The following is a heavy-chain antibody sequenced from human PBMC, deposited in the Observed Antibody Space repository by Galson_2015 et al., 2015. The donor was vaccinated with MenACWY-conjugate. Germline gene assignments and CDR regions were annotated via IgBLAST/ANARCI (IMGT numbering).Heavy chain of an antibody. D-gene: IGHD5-24*01. CDR1: GITFSSYD. CDR3: ATEAGANDGWEYLDD. V-gene: IGHV3-23*01. CDR2: IDRSGGYI. J-gene: IGHJ4*02. Sequence: SLRLSCAASGITFSSYDMNWVRQAPGKGLEWVSAIDRSGGYIYYADSVKGRFTISRDSSKNTLYLQMNSLRAEDTAIYYCATEAGANDGWEYLDDWGQGTPVPVAS.